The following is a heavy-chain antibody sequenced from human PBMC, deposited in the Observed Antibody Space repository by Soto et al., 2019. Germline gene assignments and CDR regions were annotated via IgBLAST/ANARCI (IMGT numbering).Heavy chain of an antibody. CDR2: INPNSGGT. D-gene: IGHD2-2*01. CDR3: ARIADCSTTSCSFPSRFHIRGYYYYYGLDV. Sequence: ASVKVSCKASGYTFTGYYMHWVRQAPGQGLEWMGWINPNSGGTNYAQKYHGRVTMTTDTSTNTAYMEMSSLRSDDTAVYYCARIADCSTTSCSFPSRFHIRGYYYYYGLDVWGQGTTVTVSS. J-gene: IGHJ6*02. CDR1: GYTFTGYY. V-gene: IGHV1-2*02.